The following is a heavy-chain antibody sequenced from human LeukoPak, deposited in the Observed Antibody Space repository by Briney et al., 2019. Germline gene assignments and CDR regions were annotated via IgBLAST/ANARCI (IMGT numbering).Heavy chain of an antibody. D-gene: IGHD3-16*01. J-gene: IGHJ6*02. CDR1: GFTFSSYW. CDR3: ARSQGAVEGYYYYGMDV. V-gene: IGHV3-7*01. CDR2: IKQDGSEK. Sequence: GGSLRLSCAASGFTFSSYWMSWVRQAPGKGLEWVANIKQDGSEKYYVDSVKGRFTISRDNAKNSLYLQMNSLRAEDTAVYYCARSQGAVEGYYYYGMDVWGQGTTVTVSS.